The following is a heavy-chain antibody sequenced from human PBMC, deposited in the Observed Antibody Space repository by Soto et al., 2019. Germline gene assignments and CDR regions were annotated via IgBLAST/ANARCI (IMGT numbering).Heavy chain of an antibody. CDR2: IDPSDSYT. CDR1: GYSFTSDW. D-gene: IGHD2-15*01. J-gene: IGHJ6*02. CDR3: ARPNRKWSRGYYYGMDV. V-gene: IGHV5-10-1*01. Sequence: PGESLKISCKGSGYSFTSDWISWVRQMPGKVLEWMGRIDPSDSYTNYSPSFQGHVTISADKSISTAYLQWSSLKASDTAMYYCARPNRKWSRGYYYGMDVWGQGTTVTVSS.